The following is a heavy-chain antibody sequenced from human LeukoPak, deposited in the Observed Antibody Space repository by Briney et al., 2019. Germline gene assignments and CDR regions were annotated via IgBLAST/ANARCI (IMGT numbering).Heavy chain of an antibody. CDR3: VRVKGTYFYF. V-gene: IGHV3-48*01. CDR1: GFPFSSCS. J-gene: IGHJ4*02. Sequence: PGGSLRLSCAASGFPFSSCSMSWIRQAPGKGLEWVSYISPSGSNIYYLAAVKGRFTVSKDNAMNSLFLQMSRPRAEDTAIYYCVRVKGTYFYFWGQGTLVPVSS. CDR2: ISPSGSNI. D-gene: IGHD1-1*01.